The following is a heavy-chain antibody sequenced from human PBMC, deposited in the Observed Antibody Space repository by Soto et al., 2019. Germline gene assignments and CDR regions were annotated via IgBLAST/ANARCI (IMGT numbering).Heavy chain of an antibody. Sequence: GGSLRLSCATSGLTFSNYAMSLVRQAPGGGLEWVSSMSGSTSTTYYADSVRGRFTISRDRSKKTLYLQMSSLRAEDTALYYCAKNQERELPRVSDFWGQGTLVTVSS. CDR1: GLTFSNYA. D-gene: IGHD1-7*01. CDR2: MSGSTSTT. CDR3: AKNQERELPRVSDF. J-gene: IGHJ4*02. V-gene: IGHV3-23*01.